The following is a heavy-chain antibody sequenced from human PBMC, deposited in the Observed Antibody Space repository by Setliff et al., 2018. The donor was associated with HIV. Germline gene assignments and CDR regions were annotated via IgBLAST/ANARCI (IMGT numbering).Heavy chain of an antibody. V-gene: IGHV4-59*08. CDR3: SVIDY. CDR2: VYDSGTT. CDR1: GGSISSDY. J-gene: IGHJ4*02. Sequence: SETLSLTCIVSGGSISSDYWSWVRQAPGQGLEWIGYVYDSGTTNYNPSLKGRLTISVDTSKNQFSLKLSSVTAADTAVYYCSVIDYWGQGTLVTVSS.